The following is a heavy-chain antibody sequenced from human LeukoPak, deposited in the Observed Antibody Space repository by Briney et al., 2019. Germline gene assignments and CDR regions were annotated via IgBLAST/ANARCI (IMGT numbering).Heavy chain of an antibody. CDR3: ARQGFVVIPAAVDY. CDR1: GGSISSSSYY. J-gene: IGHJ4*02. CDR2: IYYSGST. V-gene: IGHV4-39*01. D-gene: IGHD2-2*01. Sequence: SETLSLTCTVSGGSISSSSYYWGWIRQPPGKGLEWIASIYYSGSTYYNPSLKSRVTIFVDTSRNQFSLKLSSVAAADTAVYYCARQGFVVIPAAVDYWGQGTLVTVSS.